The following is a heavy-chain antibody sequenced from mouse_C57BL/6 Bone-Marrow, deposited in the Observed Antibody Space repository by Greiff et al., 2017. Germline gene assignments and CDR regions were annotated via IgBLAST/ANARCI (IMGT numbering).Heavy chain of an antibody. D-gene: IGHD1-1*01. V-gene: IGHV1-69*01. CDR2: IDPSDSYT. J-gene: IGHJ4*01. CDR3: ARGIPYYYGSSRYARDY. CDR1: GYTFTSYW. Sequence: QVQLQQPGAELVMPGASVKLSCKASGYTFTSYWMHWVKQRPGQGLEWIGEIDPSDSYTNYNQKFKGKSTLTVDKSSSTAYMQLSSLTSEDSAVYYCARGIPYYYGSSRYARDYWGQGTSVTVSS.